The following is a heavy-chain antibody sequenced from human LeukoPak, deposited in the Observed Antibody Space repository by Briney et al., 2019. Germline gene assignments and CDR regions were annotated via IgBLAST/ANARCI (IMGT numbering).Heavy chain of an antibody. D-gene: IGHD3-3*01. CDR3: AKDWSGDYNWSDP. CDR1: GFTFSSYG. J-gene: IGHJ5*02. V-gene: IGHV3-30*02. CDR2: IYPDGNNK. Sequence: PGGSLRLSCAASGFTFSSYGMHWVRQAPGKGLEGVACIYPDGNNKDYADSVKGRFIISRDNFKNILFLQMNSLRPEDTAVYYCAKDWSGDYNWSDPWGQGTLVTVSS.